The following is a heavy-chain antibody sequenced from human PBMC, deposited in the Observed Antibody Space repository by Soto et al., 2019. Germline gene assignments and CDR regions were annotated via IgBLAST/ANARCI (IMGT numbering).Heavy chain of an antibody. CDR3: ARPHPTYYDFWSGPPHLYYYYGMDV. CDR2: IIPIFGTA. J-gene: IGHJ6*02. D-gene: IGHD3-3*01. V-gene: IGHV1-69*13. Sequence: SVKVSCKASGGTFSSYTISWVRQAPGQGLEWMGGIIPIFGTANYAQKFQGRVTITADESTSTAYMELSSLRSEDTAVYYCARPHPTYYDFWSGPPHLYYYYGMDVWGQGTTVTVSS. CDR1: GGTFSSYT.